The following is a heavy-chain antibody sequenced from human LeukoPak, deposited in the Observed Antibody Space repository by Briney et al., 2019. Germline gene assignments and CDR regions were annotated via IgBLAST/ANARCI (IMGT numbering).Heavy chain of an antibody. CDR3: ARNWDYDSSGYYNDAFDI. J-gene: IGHJ3*02. D-gene: IGHD3-22*01. V-gene: IGHV1-18*01. CDR1: GYTFTSYG. Sequence: ASVKVSCKASGYTFTSYGISWVRQAPGQGLEWMGWISAYNGNTNYAQKLQGRVTMTTDTSTSTAYMELRSLRSEDTAVYYCARNWDYDSSGYYNDAFDIWGQGTMVTVSS. CDR2: ISAYNGNT.